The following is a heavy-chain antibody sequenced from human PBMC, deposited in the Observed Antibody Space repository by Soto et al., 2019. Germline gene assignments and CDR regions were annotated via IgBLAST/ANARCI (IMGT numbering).Heavy chain of an antibody. CDR3: ARHVTPTDD. CDR1: GYTFTSYA. Sequence: GASVKVSCKASGYTFTSYAITWVRQAPGQGLEWMGWISAYNGNANYAQKLQGRVTMTTDTSTSTAYMELRSLRSDATAVDYCARHVTPTDDWGHGTLVTVAS. J-gene: IGHJ1*01. CDR2: ISAYNGNA. V-gene: IGHV1-18*01.